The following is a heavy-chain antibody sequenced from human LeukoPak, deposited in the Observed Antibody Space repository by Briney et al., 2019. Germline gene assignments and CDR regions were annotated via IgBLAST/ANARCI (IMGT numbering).Heavy chain of an antibody. V-gene: IGHV4-30-2*01. CDR1: GVSLSSGGYS. CDR3: ARTRITMVRGVYRFDP. Sequence: SETLSLTCAVAGVSLSSGGYSWSWIRQPPGKGLEWVGYIYHSGSTYYNPSLKSRVTISVDRSKNQFSLKLSSVTAADTAVYYWARTRITMVRGVYRFDPWGQGTLVTVSS. J-gene: IGHJ5*02. CDR2: IYHSGST. D-gene: IGHD3-10*01.